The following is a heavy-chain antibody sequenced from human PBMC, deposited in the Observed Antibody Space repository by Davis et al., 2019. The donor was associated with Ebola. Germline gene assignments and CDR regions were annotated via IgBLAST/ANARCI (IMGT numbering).Heavy chain of an antibody. CDR3: ARGGCGGDCYLDYWYFDL. CDR2: IYSGGST. CDR1: GFTVSSNY. D-gene: IGHD2-21*01. V-gene: IGHV3-53*04. Sequence: PGGSLRLSCAASGFTVSSNYMSWVRQAPGKGLEWVSVIYSGGSTYYADSVKGRFTISRHNSKNTLYLQMNSLRAEDTAVYYCARGGCGGDCYLDYWYFDLWGRGTLVTVSS. J-gene: IGHJ2*01.